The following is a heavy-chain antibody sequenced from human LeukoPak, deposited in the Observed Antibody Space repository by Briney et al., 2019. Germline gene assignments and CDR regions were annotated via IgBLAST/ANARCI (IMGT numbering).Heavy chain of an antibody. Sequence: GGSLRLSCAASGFTFSNAWMSWVRQAPGKGLEWVGRIKSKTDGGTTDYAAPVKGRFTISRDDSKNTLYLQMNSLKTEDTAVYYCTTDYHPMVIIQDYWGQGTLVTVSS. D-gene: IGHD3-3*01. CDR1: GFTFSNAW. CDR3: TTDYHPMVIIQDY. CDR2: IKSKTDGGTT. V-gene: IGHV3-15*01. J-gene: IGHJ4*02.